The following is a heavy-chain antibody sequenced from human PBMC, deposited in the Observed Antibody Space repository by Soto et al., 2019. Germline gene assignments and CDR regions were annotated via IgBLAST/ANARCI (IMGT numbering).Heavy chain of an antibody. CDR3: VRARSTDSRPDY. CDR1: GFTFSLYS. V-gene: IGHV3-21*01. CDR2: ITSSSSYI. D-gene: IGHD3-22*01. Sequence: GGSLRLSCTASGFTFSLYSIIFVRRAPGKWLEWVGSITSSSSYIYYEDSLKGRFTISRDNAKNSLFLQLDSLRAEDTAVYFCVRARSTDSRPDYWGQGTLVTVSS. J-gene: IGHJ4*02.